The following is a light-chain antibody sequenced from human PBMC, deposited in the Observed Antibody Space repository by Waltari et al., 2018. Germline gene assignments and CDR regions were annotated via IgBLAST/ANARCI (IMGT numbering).Light chain of an antibody. V-gene: IGLV1-44*01. CDR3: AAWDDSLNGRGV. J-gene: IGLJ2*01. CDR2: SYN. CDR1: SSNIGSYT. Sequence: QSVLTQPPPASGTPGPRATISCSGGSSNIGSYTVNCYQQLPGTAPKLLIYSYNERPSGVPDRFSGSKSGTSASLAISGLQSEDEADYYCAAWDDSLNGRGVFGGGTKLTVL.